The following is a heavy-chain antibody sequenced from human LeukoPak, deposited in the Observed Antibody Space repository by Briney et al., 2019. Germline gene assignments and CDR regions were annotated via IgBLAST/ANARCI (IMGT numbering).Heavy chain of an antibody. V-gene: IGHV3-23*01. D-gene: IGHD3-9*01. Sequence: GGSLRLSCAASGFTFSSYAMSWVRQAPGKGLEWVSAISGSGGSTYYADSVKGRFTISRDNYKNTLYLQMNSLRAEDTAVYYCAKRRGLRYFDWLLGGVFDYWGQGTLVTVSS. CDR2: ISGSGGST. CDR1: GFTFSSYA. J-gene: IGHJ4*02. CDR3: AKRRGLRYFDWLLGGVFDY.